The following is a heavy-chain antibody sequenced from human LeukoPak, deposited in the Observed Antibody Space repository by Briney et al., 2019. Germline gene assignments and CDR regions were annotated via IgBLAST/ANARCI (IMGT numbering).Heavy chain of an antibody. CDR3: ARPYYYDSRIDP. CDR2: MYYSGST. CDR1: GGSISSGDYY. D-gene: IGHD3-22*01. J-gene: IGHJ5*02. Sequence: SQTLSLSCTVSGGSISSGDYYWSWIRQPPGKGLEWIGYMYYSGSTYYNPSLKSRATISVDTSKNQFSLKLSSVTAADTAVYYCARPYYYDSRIDPWGQGTLVTVSS. V-gene: IGHV4-30-4*01.